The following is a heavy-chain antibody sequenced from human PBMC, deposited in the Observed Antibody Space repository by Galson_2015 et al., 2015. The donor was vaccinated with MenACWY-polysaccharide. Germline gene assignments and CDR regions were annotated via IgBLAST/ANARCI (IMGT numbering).Heavy chain of an antibody. Sequence: SLRLSCAASGFSVSNNYMSWVRQAPGKGLEWVSVIYSGGSTYYADSVKGRFTISRDNSKNTLYLQMNSLRAEDTAVYYCARGVAAAAYAMDVWGQGTTVTVPS. CDR3: ARGVAAAAYAMDV. V-gene: IGHV3-53*01. D-gene: IGHD6-13*01. CDR2: IYSGGST. CDR1: GFSVSNNY. J-gene: IGHJ6*02.